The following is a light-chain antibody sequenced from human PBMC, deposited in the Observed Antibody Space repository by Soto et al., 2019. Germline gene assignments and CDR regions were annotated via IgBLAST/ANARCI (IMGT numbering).Light chain of an antibody. CDR2: DAT. CDR3: QQYSTYST. Sequence: DIQMTQSPSTLSASVGDRVTITCRASQSISSSLAWYQQKPGKAPKLLIYDATNLESWVPSIFSGSGSATEFTLTISSLPPDNFATYYCQQYSTYSTFGQGTRAEIK. CDR1: QSISSS. V-gene: IGKV1-5*01. J-gene: IGKJ1*01.